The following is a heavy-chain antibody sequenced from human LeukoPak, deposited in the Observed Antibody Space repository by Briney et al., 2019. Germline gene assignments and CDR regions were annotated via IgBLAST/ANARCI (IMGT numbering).Heavy chain of an antibody. V-gene: IGHV3-23*01. J-gene: IGHJ4*02. Sequence: PGGSVRLSCAASGFTFSRTWMYWVRQAPGKGLEWVSAISDSGDRTYYVDSVKGRFTISRDNSKNTLYLQMNSLRADDTAVYYCAKDARRSSGWYFFDHWGQGTLVTVSS. CDR3: AKDARRSSGWYFFDH. CDR2: ISDSGDRT. D-gene: IGHD6-19*01. CDR1: GFTFSRTW.